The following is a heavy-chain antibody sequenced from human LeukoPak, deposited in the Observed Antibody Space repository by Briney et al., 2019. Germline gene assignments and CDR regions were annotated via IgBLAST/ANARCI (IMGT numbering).Heavy chain of an antibody. V-gene: IGHV4-39*07. Sequence: SETLSLTCTVSGGSISTSNYYWGWIRQPPGKGLEWIGNIFYSGSTYYSPSLKSRVTISVDTSKNQFSLKLSSVTAADTAVYYCARVGDRGGSSHTLINWKYYFDYWGQGTLVTVSS. CDR1: GGSISTSNYY. J-gene: IGHJ4*02. CDR2: IFYSGST. CDR3: ARVGDRGGSSHTLINWKYYFDY. D-gene: IGHD1-26*01.